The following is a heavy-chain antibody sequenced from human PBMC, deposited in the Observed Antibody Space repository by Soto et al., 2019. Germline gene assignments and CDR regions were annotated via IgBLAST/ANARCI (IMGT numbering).Heavy chain of an antibody. Sequence: QVQLQESGPGLVKPSETLSLTCNVSGDSMSKYYWSWVRQPAGKGLEWIGRIWTRGSTNYNPSLISGITASIDTSRSHFDLDLKSVRAADTAAYYCSRPVGAAYYFDSWGQGVLGTV. CDR3: SRPVGAAYYFDS. D-gene: IGHD3-16*01. J-gene: IGHJ4*02. CDR1: GDSMSKYY. V-gene: IGHV4-4*07. CDR2: IWTRGST.